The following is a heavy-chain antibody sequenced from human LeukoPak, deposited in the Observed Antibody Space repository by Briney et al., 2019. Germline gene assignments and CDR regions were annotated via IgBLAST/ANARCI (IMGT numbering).Heavy chain of an antibody. J-gene: IGHJ6*03. CDR2: INPNSGGT. V-gene: IGHV1-2*02. D-gene: IGHD3-10*01. Sequence: ASVKVSCKASGYTFTGYYMHWVRQAPGQGLEWMGWINPNSGGTNYAQKFQGRVTMTRDTSTSTVYMELSSLRSEDTAVYYCARGRYGSGSYYYYYYMDVWGKGTTVTISS. CDR1: GYTFTGYY. CDR3: ARGRYGSGSYYYYYYMDV.